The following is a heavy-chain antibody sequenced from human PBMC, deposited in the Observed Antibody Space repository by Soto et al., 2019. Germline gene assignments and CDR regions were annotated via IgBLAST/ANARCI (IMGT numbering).Heavy chain of an antibody. CDR3: ARDRRQLARKGYYYYYGLGV. D-gene: IGHD6-6*01. Sequence: GGSLRLSCAASGFTFSNAWINWVRQAPGKGLEWVGRIKSKTDGGTTDYAAPVKGRFAISRDDSKNMVYLQMNSLRAEDTAVYYCARDRRQLARKGYYYYYGLGVWGQGTTVTVSS. J-gene: IGHJ6*02. CDR2: IKSKTDGGTT. CDR1: GFTFSNAW. V-gene: IGHV3-15*07.